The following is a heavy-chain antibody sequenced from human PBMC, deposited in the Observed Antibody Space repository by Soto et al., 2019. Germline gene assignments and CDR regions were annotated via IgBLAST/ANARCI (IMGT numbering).Heavy chain of an antibody. CDR3: VQQLVGY. CDR2: ISYDGSNK. Sequence: QVQLVESGGGVVQPGRSLRLSCAASGFTFSSYGMHWVRQAAGKGLEWVAVISYDGSNKYYADSVKGRFTISRDNSKNTLYPQMNSLRAEDTAVYYCVQQLVGYWGQGTLVTVSS. CDR1: GFTFSSYG. V-gene: IGHV3-30*03. D-gene: IGHD6-6*01. J-gene: IGHJ4*02.